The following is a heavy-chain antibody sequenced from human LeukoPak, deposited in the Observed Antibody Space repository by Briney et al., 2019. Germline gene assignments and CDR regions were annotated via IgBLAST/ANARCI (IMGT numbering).Heavy chain of an antibody. CDR2: IKQDGSEK. J-gene: IGHJ4*02. CDR3: ARDLSRDGYCSSTSCYIPYFDY. CDR1: GFTFSSYW. Sequence: PGGSLRLSCAASGFTFSSYWMSWVRQAPGRGLEGVANIKQDGSEKYYVDSVKGRFTISRDNAKNSLYLQMNSLRAEDTAVYYCARDLSRDGYCSSTSCYIPYFDYWGQGTLVTVSS. D-gene: IGHD2-2*02. V-gene: IGHV3-7*01.